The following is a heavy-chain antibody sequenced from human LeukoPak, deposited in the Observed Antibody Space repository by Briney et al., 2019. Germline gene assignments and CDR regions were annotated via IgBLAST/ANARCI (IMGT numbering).Heavy chain of an antibody. V-gene: IGHV3-53*01. CDR1: GFTVSSNY. D-gene: IGHD6-13*01. CDR3: ARTQQLVRSLDY. Sequence: GGSLRLSCAASGFTVSSNYMSWVRQAPGKGLEWVSVIYSGGSTYYADSVTGRFTISRDNSKNTLYLQMNSLRAEDTAVYYCARTQQLVRSLDYWGQGTLVTVSS. J-gene: IGHJ4*02. CDR2: IYSGGST.